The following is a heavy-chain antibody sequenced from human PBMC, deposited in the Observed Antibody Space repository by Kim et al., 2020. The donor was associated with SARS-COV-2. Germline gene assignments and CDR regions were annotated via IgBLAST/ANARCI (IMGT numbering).Heavy chain of an antibody. CDR2: ISGSGGST. Sequence: GGSLRLSCAASGFTFSSYAMSWVRQAPGKGLEWVSAISGSGGSTYYADSVKGRFTISRDNSKNTLYLQMNSLRAEDTAVYYCAKEVGATTNYYYYYGMDVWGQGTTVTVSS. CDR3: AKEVGATTNYYYYYGMDV. V-gene: IGHV3-23*01. D-gene: IGHD5-12*01. J-gene: IGHJ6*02. CDR1: GFTFSSYA.